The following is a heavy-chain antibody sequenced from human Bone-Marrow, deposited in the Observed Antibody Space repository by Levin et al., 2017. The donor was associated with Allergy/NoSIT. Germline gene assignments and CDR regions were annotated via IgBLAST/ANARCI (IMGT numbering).Heavy chain of an antibody. D-gene: IGHD3-9*01. Sequence: ASVKVSCKASGYTFTGYYMHWVRQAPGQGLEWMGRINPNSGGTNYAQKFQGRVTMTRDTSISTAYMELSRLRSDDTAVYYCARAGEDYDILTGYSNNWFDPWGQGTLVTVSS. CDR3: ARAGEDYDILTGYSNNWFDP. CDR1: GYTFTGYY. CDR2: INPNSGGT. V-gene: IGHV1-2*06. J-gene: IGHJ5*02.